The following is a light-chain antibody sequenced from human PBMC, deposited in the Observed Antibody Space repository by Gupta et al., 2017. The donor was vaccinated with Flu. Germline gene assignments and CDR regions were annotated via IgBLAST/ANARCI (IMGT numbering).Light chain of an antibody. Sequence: ISCTGTSSDIGGYKYVSWYQRHPGKAPNLLIYGVSSRPSGVSNRFSGSKSDNTASLTISGLQPEDEADYYCSSYSGSTTPWVFGGGTKLTVL. CDR1: SSDIGGYKY. CDR3: SSYSGSTTPWV. CDR2: GVS. J-gene: IGLJ3*02. V-gene: IGLV2-14*01.